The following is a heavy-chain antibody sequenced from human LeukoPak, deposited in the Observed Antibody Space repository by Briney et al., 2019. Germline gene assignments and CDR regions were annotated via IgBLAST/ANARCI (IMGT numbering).Heavy chain of an antibody. J-gene: IGHJ5*01. Sequence: SETLSLTCTVSGGSISSSSYYWGWIRQPPGKGLEWIGSIYYSGSTYYNPSLKSRVTISVDTSKNQFSLKLSSVTAADTAVYYCARRRRYSSGWYESWGQGTLVTVSS. CDR3: ARRRRYSSGWYES. D-gene: IGHD6-19*01. CDR2: IYYSGST. V-gene: IGHV4-39*07. CDR1: GGSISSSSYY.